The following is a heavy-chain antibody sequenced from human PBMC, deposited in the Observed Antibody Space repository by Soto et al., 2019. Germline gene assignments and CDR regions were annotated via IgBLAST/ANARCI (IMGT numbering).Heavy chain of an antibody. Sequence: PSETLPLTFTVSAGSISSYYWSWIRQPPGRGLEWIGYIYYRGSTNYNPSLKSRVTISVDTSKNQFSLKLSSVTAADTAVYYCARRYGYSFDYWGQGTLVTVSS. D-gene: IGHD1-1*01. CDR3: ARRYGYSFDY. CDR1: AGSISSYY. J-gene: IGHJ4*02. CDR2: IYYRGST. V-gene: IGHV4-59*08.